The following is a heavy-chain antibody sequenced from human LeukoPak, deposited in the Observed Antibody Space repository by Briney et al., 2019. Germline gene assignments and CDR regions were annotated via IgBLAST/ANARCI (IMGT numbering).Heavy chain of an antibody. Sequence: GGSLRLSCAASGFTLSRYRMQWVRQAPGKGLVWLSRIKGDGSGTNYADSVKGRFIISRDDAKNTLSLQMNSLRAEDTAVYYWVRPYDSSGYQWNDAFDIWGQGTMVTVSP. CDR1: GFTLSRYR. CDR3: VRPYDSSGYQWNDAFDI. J-gene: IGHJ3*02. V-gene: IGHV3-74*01. CDR2: IKGDGSGT. D-gene: IGHD3-22*01.